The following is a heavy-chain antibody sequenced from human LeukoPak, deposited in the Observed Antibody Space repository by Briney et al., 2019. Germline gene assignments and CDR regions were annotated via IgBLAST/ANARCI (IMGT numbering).Heavy chain of an antibody. D-gene: IGHD4-17*01. V-gene: IGHV3-21*01. J-gene: IGHJ6*02. Sequence: GGSLRLSCAASGFTFSTYSMNWVRQAPEKGLEWVSSISGSGSFKFYTDSVKGRFTISRDNVKRSLYLQLSSLRAEDTAVYYCARDYYGDYYQSGYGMDVWGQGTTVTVSS. CDR2: ISGSGSFK. CDR3: ARDYYGDYYQSGYGMDV. CDR1: GFTFSTYS.